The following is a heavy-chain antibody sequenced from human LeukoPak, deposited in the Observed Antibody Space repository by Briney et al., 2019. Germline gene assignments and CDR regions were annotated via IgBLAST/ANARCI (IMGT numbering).Heavy chain of an antibody. V-gene: IGHV1-2*02. CDR3: AREVVVAATIFDY. J-gene: IGHJ4*02. CDR2: INPNSGGT. Sequence: ASVKVSCKASGYTFTGYYMHWVRQAPGQGLEWMGWINPNSGGTNYAQKFQGRVTMTRDTSIGTAYMELSRLRSDDTAVYYCAREVVVAATIFDYWGQGTLVTVSS. D-gene: IGHD2-15*01. CDR1: GYTFTGYY.